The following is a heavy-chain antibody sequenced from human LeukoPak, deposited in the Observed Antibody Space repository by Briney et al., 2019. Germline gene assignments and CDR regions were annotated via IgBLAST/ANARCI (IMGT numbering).Heavy chain of an antibody. V-gene: IGHV3-53*04. Sequence: GGSLRLSCAASGFTLSSNYMIWVRQAPGKGLEWVPLIYAGGSTYYADAVKGRFTISRHNSKNTLHLQMNSLRVEDTAVYYCATAGSSEPIWDYAMDVWGQGTTVTVSS. CDR3: ATAGSSEPIWDYAMDV. D-gene: IGHD1-26*01. CDR1: GFTLSSNY. CDR2: IYAGGST. J-gene: IGHJ6*02.